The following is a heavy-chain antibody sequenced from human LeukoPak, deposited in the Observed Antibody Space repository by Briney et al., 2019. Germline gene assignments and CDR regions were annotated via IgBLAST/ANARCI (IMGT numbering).Heavy chain of an antibody. D-gene: IGHD1-26*01. V-gene: IGHV1-18*01. J-gene: IGHJ4*02. Sequence: GASVKVSCKASGYTFTNYDITWVRQAPGQGLEWMGWISAYNGNTNYAQKFQDRVTMTTDTSTSTAYMELRSLTSDDTAVYYCARGETGIVVPFAAPGDHWGQGTLVTVSS. CDR3: ARGETGIVVPFAAPGDH. CDR2: ISAYNGNT. CDR1: GYTFTNYD.